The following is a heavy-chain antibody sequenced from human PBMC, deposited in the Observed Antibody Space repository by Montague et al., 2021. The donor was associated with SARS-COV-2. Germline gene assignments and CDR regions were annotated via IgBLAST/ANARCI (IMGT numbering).Heavy chain of an antibody. CDR3: ARPGRGYSYGLDAFEV. V-gene: IGHV4-39*01. Sequence: SETLSLTCTVFGGSISNSIYYWGWIRQPPGKGLEWIGSIYYTGSTYYNPSLKSRVTISMNTSNNQFFLKLTSVTAADTAVYYCARPGRGYSYGLDAFEVWGQGTMVTVSS. D-gene: IGHD5-18*01. CDR2: IYYTGST. J-gene: IGHJ3*01. CDR1: GGSISNSIYY.